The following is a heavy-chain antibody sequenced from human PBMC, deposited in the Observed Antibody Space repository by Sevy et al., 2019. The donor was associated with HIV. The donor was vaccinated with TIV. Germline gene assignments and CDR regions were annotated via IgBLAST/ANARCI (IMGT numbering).Heavy chain of an antibody. D-gene: IGHD3-10*01. CDR1: GFTFNTYW. Sequence: GGSLRLSCVASGFTFNTYWMSWVRQAPGKGLEWVANIKHDGSDKYYVDSVKGRFTMSRDNAKNSLYLQMNGLRAEDTAVYYCARDVLYPFDPWGLGTLVTVSS. CDR3: ARDVLYPFDP. J-gene: IGHJ5*02. V-gene: IGHV3-7*01. CDR2: IKHDGSDK.